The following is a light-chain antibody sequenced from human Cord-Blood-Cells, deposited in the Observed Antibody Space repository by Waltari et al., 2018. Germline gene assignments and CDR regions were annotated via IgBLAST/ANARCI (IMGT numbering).Light chain of an antibody. CDR1: QDISNY. Sequence: DIQMTQSPSSLSASVGDRVTITCQASQDISNYLNWYQQKPGKAPKLLIYDASNLETGVPSSVSGSGAETHFTVTISSLQPEDIATYYCQQYDNLPITFVQGTRLEIK. CDR3: QQYDNLPIT. V-gene: IGKV1-33*01. J-gene: IGKJ5*01. CDR2: DAS.